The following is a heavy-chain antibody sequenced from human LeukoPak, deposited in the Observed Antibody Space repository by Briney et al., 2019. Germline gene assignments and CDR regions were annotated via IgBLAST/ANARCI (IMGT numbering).Heavy chain of an antibody. V-gene: IGHV4-34*01. J-gene: IGHJ6*04. Sequence: GSLRLSCAASGFTFSSYEMNWVRQAPGKGLEWIGEINHSGSTNYNPSLKSRVTISVDTSKNQFSLKLSSVTAADTAVYYCARGRWAAHWVKVMDVWGKGTTVTVSS. CDR2: INHSGST. D-gene: IGHD6-13*01. CDR3: ARGRWAAHWVKVMDV. CDR1: GFTFSSYE.